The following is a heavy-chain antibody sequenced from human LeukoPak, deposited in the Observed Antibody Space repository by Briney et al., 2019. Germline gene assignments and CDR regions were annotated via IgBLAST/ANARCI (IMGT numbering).Heavy chain of an antibody. V-gene: IGHV4-4*07. J-gene: IGHJ4*02. Sequence: PSKTLSLTCTVSGGSISSYYWSWIRQPAGKGLEWIGRIYTSGSTNYNPSLKSRVTISVDTSKNQFSLKLSSVTAADTAVYYCARDTFYGSGSYYNPLGYWGQGTLVTVSS. CDR1: GGSISSYY. D-gene: IGHD3-10*01. CDR3: ARDTFYGSGSYYNPLGY. CDR2: IYTSGST.